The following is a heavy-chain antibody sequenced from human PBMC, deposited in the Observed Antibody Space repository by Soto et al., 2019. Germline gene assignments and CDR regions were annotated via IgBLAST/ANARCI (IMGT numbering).Heavy chain of an antibody. CDR1: GYTFTSYG. D-gene: IGHD2-2*01. Sequence: ASVKVSCKASGYTFTSYGISWVRQAPGQGLEWMGWISAYNGNTNYAQKLQGRVTMTTDTSTSTAYMELRSLRSDDTAVYYCARGYCSSTSCYLGNNWFDPWGQGTLVTVSS. J-gene: IGHJ5*02. V-gene: IGHV1-18*01. CDR3: ARGYCSSTSCYLGNNWFDP. CDR2: ISAYNGNT.